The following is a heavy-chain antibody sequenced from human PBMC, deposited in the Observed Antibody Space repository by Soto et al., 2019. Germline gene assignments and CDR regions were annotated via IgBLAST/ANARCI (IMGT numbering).Heavy chain of an antibody. CDR3: ARDKDRQQLGGNYYYIMDV. CDR1: GGTFRTSA. Sequence: QVQLVQSRAEVEKPGSSVKVSCKTSGGTFRTSAISWVRQAPGQGLEWMGGIMPVFPTPDYAQKFQGRVTITADESTSTAYMELSSLRSEDTAVYYCARDKDRQQLGGNYYYIMDVWAQGTTVTVSS. V-gene: IGHV1-69*12. J-gene: IGHJ6*01. D-gene: IGHD3-3*02. CDR2: IMPVFPTP.